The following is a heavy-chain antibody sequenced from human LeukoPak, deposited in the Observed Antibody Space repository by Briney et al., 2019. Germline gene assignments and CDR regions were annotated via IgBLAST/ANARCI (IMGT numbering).Heavy chain of an antibody. CDR2: IKQDGSEK. D-gene: IGHD3-10*01. CDR3: ARGVNYFGSGSDTGDY. V-gene: IGHV3-7*05. Sequence: GGSLRLSCAASGFTFSSYWMTWVRQAPGKGLEWVANIKQDGSEKYYVDSLKGRFTISRDNTKNSLYLQMNSLRAEDTAVYYWARGVNYFGSGSDTGDYWGQGTLVTVSS. J-gene: IGHJ4*02. CDR1: GFTFSSYW.